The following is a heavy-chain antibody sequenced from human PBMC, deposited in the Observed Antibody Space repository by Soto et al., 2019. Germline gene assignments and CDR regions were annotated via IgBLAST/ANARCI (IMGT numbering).Heavy chain of an antibody. CDR3: ARTAANSPFDY. J-gene: IGHJ4*02. V-gene: IGHV4-4*02. Sequence: SETLSLTCAVSSGSISSGIWWRWVRQPPRKGLEWIGEIYHSGNTHYNPSLKSRVTISVDTSKNQFSLKLTSVTAADTAVYYCARTAANSPFDYWGQGTLVTVSS. CDR2: IYHSGNT. CDR1: SGSISSGIW. D-gene: IGHD2-15*01.